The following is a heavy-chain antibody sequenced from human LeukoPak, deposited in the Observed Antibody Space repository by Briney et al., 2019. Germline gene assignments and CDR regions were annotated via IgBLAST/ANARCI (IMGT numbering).Heavy chain of an antibody. J-gene: IGHJ3*02. D-gene: IGHD3-22*01. CDR2: IYYSGST. CDR3: ARQRGDSRGYALRGAFDI. V-gene: IGHV4-59*08. CDR1: GGSISSYY. Sequence: PSETLSLTCTVSGGSISSYYWSWIRQPPGKGLEWIGYIYYSGSTNYNPSLKSRVNISEDTSKNEFSLKLSSVTAADTALYYCARQRGDSRGYALRGAFDIWGRGTMVTVSS.